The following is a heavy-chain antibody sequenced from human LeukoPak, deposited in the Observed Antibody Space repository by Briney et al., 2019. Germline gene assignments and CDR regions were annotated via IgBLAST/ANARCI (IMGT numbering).Heavy chain of an antibody. CDR2: IRDGGFPV. CDR3: ARDLFRRFFDT. Sequence: PGGSLRLSCVASGFSFSDYTMHWVRQAPGKGLEWVSHIRDGGFPVYYGNSVMGRFTVSRDNAKNSLYLYMHSLTDEDTATYYCARDLFRRFFDTLGPGTLVTVSS. CDR1: GFSFSDYT. D-gene: IGHD3-16*01. J-gene: IGHJ4*02. V-gene: IGHV3-48*02.